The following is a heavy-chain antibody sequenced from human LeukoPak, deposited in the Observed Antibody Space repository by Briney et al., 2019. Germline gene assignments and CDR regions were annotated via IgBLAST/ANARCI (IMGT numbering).Heavy chain of an antibody. CDR2: IYYSGTT. D-gene: IGHD5-12*01. CDR3: ARLLGESGAAGRLDP. V-gene: IGHV4-59*08. Sequence: KASETLSLTCSVSGGSISSYYWSWIRQPPGKGLEWIGNIYYSGTTNYNPSLKSRVTISVDKSKNHFSLNLSSVTAADTAVYYCARLLGESGAAGRLDPWGQGTLVTVSS. CDR1: GGSISSYY. J-gene: IGHJ5*02.